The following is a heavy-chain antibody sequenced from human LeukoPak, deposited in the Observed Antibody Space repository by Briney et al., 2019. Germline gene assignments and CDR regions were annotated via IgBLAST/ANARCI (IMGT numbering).Heavy chain of an antibody. CDR1: GYTFTGYY. CDR2: INPNTGDT. J-gene: IGHJ4*02. D-gene: IGHD3-22*01. Sequence: ASVKVSCKASGYTFTGYYIHWVRQAPGQGLEWMGWINPNTGDTNYAQKFQGRVTMTRDTSISTAYMELTRLRSDDTAVYYCARGYYDSSAYYSADYLGQGTLVTVSS. V-gene: IGHV1-2*02. CDR3: ARGYYDSSAYYSADY.